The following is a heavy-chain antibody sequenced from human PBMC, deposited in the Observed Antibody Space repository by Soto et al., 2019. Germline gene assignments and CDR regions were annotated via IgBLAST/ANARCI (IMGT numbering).Heavy chain of an antibody. CDR2: ISGSGGST. CDR1: GFTFSSYA. V-gene: IGHV3-23*01. J-gene: IGHJ4*02. CDR3: AKEGYCSGGSCLGFDY. Sequence: EVQLLESGGGLVQPGGSLRLSCAASGFTFSSYAMSWVRQAPGKGLEWVSAISGSGGSTYYADSVKGRFTISRDNSKNTLYLQMNSLRAEDTAVYSCAKEGYCSGGSCLGFDYWGQGTLVTVSS. D-gene: IGHD2-15*01.